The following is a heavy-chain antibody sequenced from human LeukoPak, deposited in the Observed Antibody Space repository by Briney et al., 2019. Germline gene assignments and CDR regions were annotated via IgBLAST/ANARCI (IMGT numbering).Heavy chain of an antibody. CDR2: IHYSGST. V-gene: IGHV4-59*08. Sequence: SETLSLTCTVSGGSINSYYWSWLRQPPGEELEGIGYIHYSGSTNYNPSLKSRVTISVDTSKNQFSLNLSSVTAADTAVYYCARHAVTHYYFDYWGQGTLVTVSS. CDR1: GGSINSYY. D-gene: IGHD4-23*01. J-gene: IGHJ4*02. CDR3: ARHAVTHYYFDY.